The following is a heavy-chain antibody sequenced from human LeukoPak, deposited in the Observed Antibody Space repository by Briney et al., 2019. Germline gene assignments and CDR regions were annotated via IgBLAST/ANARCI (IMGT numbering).Heavy chain of an antibody. J-gene: IGHJ4*02. D-gene: IGHD3-9*01. CDR3: ARGEVLRYFDWLLSSQLYYFDY. CDR1: GYTFTSYA. CDR2: INTNTGNP. Sequence: ASVKVSCKASGYTFTSYAMNWVRQAPGQGLEWMGWINTNTGNPTYAQGFTGRFVFSLDTSVSTAYLQISSLKAEDTAVYYCARGEVLRYFDWLLSSQLYYFDYWGQGTLVTVSS. V-gene: IGHV7-4-1*02.